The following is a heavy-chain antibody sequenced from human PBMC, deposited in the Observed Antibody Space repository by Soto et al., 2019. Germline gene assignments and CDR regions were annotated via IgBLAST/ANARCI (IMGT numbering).Heavy chain of an antibody. Sequence: EVQLLESGGGLVQPGGSLRISCAASGFDFSNYGMSWVRQAPGKGLEWISAISGTAHASYYAASVKGLFTISRDNSKNTLYLHMNSLRVEDTAVYFCVKDAPQPVSDWGQGTLVTVSS. CDR1: GFDFSNYG. D-gene: IGHD2-2*01. CDR2: ISGTAHAS. V-gene: IGHV3-23*01. J-gene: IGHJ4*02. CDR3: VKDAPQPVSD.